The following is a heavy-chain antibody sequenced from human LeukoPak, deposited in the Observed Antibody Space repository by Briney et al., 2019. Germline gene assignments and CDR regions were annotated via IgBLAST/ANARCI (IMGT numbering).Heavy chain of an antibody. CDR3: ARDTDHDSGDYEGNWFDP. J-gene: IGHJ5*02. CDR1: GFTFSTYW. V-gene: IGHV3-7*01. D-gene: IGHD4-17*01. CDR2: IKQDGSEK. Sequence: GGSLRLSCAASGFTFSTYWMSWVRQAPGKGLEWVANIKQDGSEKYYVDSVKGRFTISRDNAKNLLYLQMNSLRAEDTAMYYCARDTDHDSGDYEGNWFDPWAREPWSPSPQ.